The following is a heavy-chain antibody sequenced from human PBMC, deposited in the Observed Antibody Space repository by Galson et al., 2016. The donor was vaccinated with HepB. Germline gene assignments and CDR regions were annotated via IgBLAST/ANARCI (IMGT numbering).Heavy chain of an antibody. J-gene: IGHJ3*02. CDR2: LIGSSSSK. V-gene: IGHV3-23*01. D-gene: IGHD4-23*01. CDR3: AKVKDDYGGNYDAFDM. Sequence: SLRLSCAASGFSFSINAMSWVRQAPGKGLDWVSELIGSSSSKYYSNPVKGRFIISRDNSKNTLYLQMKSLRAEDTAVYYCAKVKDDYGGNYDAFDMWGPGTMVTVSS. CDR1: GFSFSINA.